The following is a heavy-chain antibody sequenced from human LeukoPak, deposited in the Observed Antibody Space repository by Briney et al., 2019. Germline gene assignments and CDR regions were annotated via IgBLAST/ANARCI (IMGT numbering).Heavy chain of an antibody. CDR3: AKGYCSSTSCYKRLGYMDV. CDR2: IKQDGSEK. CDR1: GFTFSSYW. V-gene: IGHV3-7*01. D-gene: IGHD2-2*01. Sequence: PGGSLRLSCAASGFTFSSYWMSWVRQAPGKGLEWVANIKQDGSEKYYVDSVKGRFTISRDNAKNSLYLQMNSLRAEDTAVYYCAKGYCSSTSCYKRLGYMDVWGKGTTVTVSS. J-gene: IGHJ6*03.